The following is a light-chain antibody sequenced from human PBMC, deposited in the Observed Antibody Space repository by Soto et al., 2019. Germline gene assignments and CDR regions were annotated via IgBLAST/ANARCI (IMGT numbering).Light chain of an antibody. J-gene: IGLJ2*01. CDR3: QAWDSSTVV. V-gene: IGLV3-1*01. Sequence: SYELIQSPSVSVSPGQTATITCSGDKWGNKYACWYQQKPGQSPVLVIYEDNKRPSGIPERFSGSNSGNTATLTISGTQAVDEADYYCQAWDSSTVVFGGGTKLTVL. CDR1: KWGNKY. CDR2: EDN.